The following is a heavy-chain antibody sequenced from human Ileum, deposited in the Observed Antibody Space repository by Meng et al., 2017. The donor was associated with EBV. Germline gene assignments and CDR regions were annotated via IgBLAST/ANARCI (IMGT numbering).Heavy chain of an antibody. V-gene: IGHV1-46*01. CDR3: ARGAYMYGSPQYFFDF. CDR2: INTSGGHT. J-gene: IGHJ4*02. D-gene: IGHD5-18*01. Sequence: QVHLVQAGAGVKKPWAFVKVSLQASGYSFTSCYIHWVRQAPGQGLEWMGIINTSGGHTRSAQKYQDRVTMTRDTSTSAVYMDVSSLRSEDTAVYYCARGAYMYGSPQYFFDFWGQGTLVTVAS. CDR1: GYSFTSCY.